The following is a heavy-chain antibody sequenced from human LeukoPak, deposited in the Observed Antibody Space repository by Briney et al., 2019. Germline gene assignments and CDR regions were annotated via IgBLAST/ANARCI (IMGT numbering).Heavy chain of an antibody. CDR1: GGTFSSYT. Sequence: SVKVSCKASGGTFSSYTISWVRQAPGQRLEWMGRIIPILGIANYAQKFQGRVTITADKSTSTAYMELSSLRSEDTAVYYCARFHTTDYDSSGYYAEYFQHWGQGTLVTVSS. CDR3: ARFHTTDYDSSGYYAEYFQH. CDR2: IIPILGIA. D-gene: IGHD3-22*01. V-gene: IGHV1-69*02. J-gene: IGHJ1*01.